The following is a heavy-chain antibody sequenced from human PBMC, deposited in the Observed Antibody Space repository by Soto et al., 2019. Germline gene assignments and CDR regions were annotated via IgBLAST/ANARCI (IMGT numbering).Heavy chain of an antibody. J-gene: IGHJ6*02. V-gene: IGHV1-69*02. CDR2: IIPILGIA. D-gene: IGHD2-2*01. CDR1: GGPFSSYT. Sequence: GASVKVSCKASGGPFSSYTISWGRQAPGQGLEWMGRIIPILGIANYAQKFQGRVTITADKSTSTAYMELSSLRSEDTAVYYCASGYGVVVPADIEGDYYYYYGMDVWGQGTTVTVSS. CDR3: ASGYGVVVPADIEGDYYYYYGMDV.